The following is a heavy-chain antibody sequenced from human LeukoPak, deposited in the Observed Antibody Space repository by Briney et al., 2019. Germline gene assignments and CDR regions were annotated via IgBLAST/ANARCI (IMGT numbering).Heavy chain of an antibody. V-gene: IGHV3-48*03. CDR2: ISSSSSAI. J-gene: IGHJ4*02. CDR3: ARDRYCSGGSCYSGNFDY. CDR1: GFTFSSSE. D-gene: IGHD2-15*01. Sequence: GGSLRLSCAASGFTFSSSEMNWVRQAPGKGLEWVSSISSSSSAIYYADSVKGRFTISRDNAKNSLYLQMNSLRAEDMAVYYCARDRYCSGGSCYSGNFDYWGQGTLVTVSS.